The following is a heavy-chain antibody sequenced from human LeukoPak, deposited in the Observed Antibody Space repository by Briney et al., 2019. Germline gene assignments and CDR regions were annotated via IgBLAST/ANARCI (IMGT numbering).Heavy chain of an antibody. J-gene: IGHJ2*01. CDR3: ARLNSVDGSGSYYLQYWCFDL. D-gene: IGHD3-10*01. CDR1: GFTFSSYG. V-gene: IGHV3-33*01. Sequence: GGSLRLSCTASGFTFSSYGMPWVRQAPGKGLEWVAVICYDGSNKYYTDSVKGRFTISRDNSKNTLYLQMNSLRAEDTAVYYCARLNSVDGSGSYYLQYWCFDLWGRGTLVTVSS. CDR2: ICYDGSNK.